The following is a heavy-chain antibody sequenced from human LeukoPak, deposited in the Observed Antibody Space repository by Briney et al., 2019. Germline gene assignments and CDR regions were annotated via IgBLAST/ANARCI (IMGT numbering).Heavy chain of an antibody. CDR3: AKDIVVVPAAIDYYYYYGMDV. V-gene: IGHV3-30*18. J-gene: IGHJ6*02. D-gene: IGHD2-2*01. Sequence: GGSLRPSCAASGFTFSSYGMHWVRQAPGKGLEWVAVISYDGSNKYYADSVKGRFTISRDNSKNTLYLQMNSLRAEDTAVYYCAKDIVVVPAAIDYYYYYGMDVWGQGTTVTVSS. CDR2: ISYDGSNK. CDR1: GFTFSSYG.